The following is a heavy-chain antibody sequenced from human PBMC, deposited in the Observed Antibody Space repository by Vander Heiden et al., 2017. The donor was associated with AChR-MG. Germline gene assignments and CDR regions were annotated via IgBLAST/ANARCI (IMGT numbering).Heavy chain of an antibody. Sequence: QVQLVQSGAEVKKPGSSVKVSCKASGGTFSSYAISWVRQAPGQGLEWMGGIIPIFGTANYAQKFQGRVTITADESTSTAYMELSSLRSEDTAVYYCAKGGWFGELLYSGAFDIWGQGTMVTVSS. CDR2: IIPIFGTA. D-gene: IGHD3-10*01. CDR1: GGTFSSYA. CDR3: AKGGWFGELLYSGAFDI. J-gene: IGHJ3*02. V-gene: IGHV1-69*01.